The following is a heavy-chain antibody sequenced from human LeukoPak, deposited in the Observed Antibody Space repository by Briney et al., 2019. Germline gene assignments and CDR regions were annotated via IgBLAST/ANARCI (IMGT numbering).Heavy chain of an antibody. CDR2: IIPIFGTA. CDR1: GGTFSSYA. J-gene: IGHJ4*02. V-gene: IGHV1-69*05. Sequence: APVKVSCKASGGTFSSYAISWVRRAPGQRLEWMGRIIPIFGTANYAQKFQGRVTITTHESTSTAYMELSSLRSEDTAVYYCARDPIDDILTGYFPSEGFDYWGQGTLVTVSS. D-gene: IGHD3-9*01. CDR3: ARDPIDDILTGYFPSEGFDY.